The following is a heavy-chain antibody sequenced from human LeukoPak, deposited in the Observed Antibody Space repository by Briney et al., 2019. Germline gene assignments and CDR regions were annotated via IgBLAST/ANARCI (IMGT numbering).Heavy chain of an antibody. J-gene: IGHJ4*02. Sequence: PGGSLRLSCAASGFTFTDHYMSWIRQAPGKGLEWISYISFSHHTNYADSVKGRFTISRDNSKNTLDLQMNSLRAEDTAVYYCARRLEYSGSKGVFDYWGQGTLVTVSS. CDR1: GFTFTDHY. V-gene: IGHV3-11*06. CDR2: ISFSHHT. CDR3: ARRLEYSGSKGVFDY. D-gene: IGHD1-26*01.